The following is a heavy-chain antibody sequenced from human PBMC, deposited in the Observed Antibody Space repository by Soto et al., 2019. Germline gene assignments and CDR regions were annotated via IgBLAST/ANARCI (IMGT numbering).Heavy chain of an antibody. J-gene: IGHJ4*02. CDR1: GFIFSDYA. Sequence: GGSLRLSCAASGFIFSDYAMHWVRQAPGKGLEWVAVISYDGSNKDYADSVKGRFTISRDNSKNTLYLKMNSLRAEDTAVYYCAKDRGREGIELDDFDYWGQGTLVTVSS. D-gene: IGHD1-1*01. V-gene: IGHV3-30*18. CDR2: ISYDGSNK. CDR3: AKDRGREGIELDDFDY.